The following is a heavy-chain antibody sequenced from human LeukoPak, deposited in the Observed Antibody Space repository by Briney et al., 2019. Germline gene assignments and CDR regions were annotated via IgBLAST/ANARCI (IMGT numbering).Heavy chain of an antibody. J-gene: IGHJ3*02. CDR1: GGTFSSYA. CDR2: IIPILGIA. CDR3: ANSGNQLLSPFDAFDI. D-gene: IGHD2-2*01. V-gene: IGHV1-69*04. Sequence: GASVKVSCKASGGTFSSYAISWVRQAPGQGLEWMGRIIPILGIANYAQKFQGRVTITADKSTSTAYMELSSLRSEDTAVYYCANSGNQLLSPFDAFDIWGQGTMVTVSS.